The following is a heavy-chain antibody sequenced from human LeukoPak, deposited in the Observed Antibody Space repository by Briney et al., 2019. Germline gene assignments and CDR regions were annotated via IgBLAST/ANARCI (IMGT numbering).Heavy chain of an antibody. Sequence: KPSETLSLTCTVSGGSISSYYWSWIRQPPGKGLEWIGYIYYSGSTNYNPSLKSRVTISVDTSKNQFSLKLSSVTAADTAVYYCARDSVTTSDAFDIWGQGTMVTVSS. V-gene: IGHV4-59*01. D-gene: IGHD4-17*01. CDR3: ARDSVTTSDAFDI. CDR2: IYYSGST. J-gene: IGHJ3*02. CDR1: GGSISSYY.